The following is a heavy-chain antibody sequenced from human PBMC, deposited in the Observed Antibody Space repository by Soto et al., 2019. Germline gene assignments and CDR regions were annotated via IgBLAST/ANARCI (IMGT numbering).Heavy chain of an antibody. CDR3: AKDLPRWTQGFDY. J-gene: IGHJ4*02. D-gene: IGHD2-15*01. CDR2: ISASGGST. CDR1: GFTFSSYA. Sequence: EVQLLESGGGLVQPGGSLRLSCAASGFTFSSYAMSWVRQAPGKGLEWVSAISASGGSTYYADSVKGRFTISRDNSKNTLYLQMNSLRAEDTAVCYCAKDLPRWTQGFDYWGQGTLVTVSS. V-gene: IGHV3-23*01.